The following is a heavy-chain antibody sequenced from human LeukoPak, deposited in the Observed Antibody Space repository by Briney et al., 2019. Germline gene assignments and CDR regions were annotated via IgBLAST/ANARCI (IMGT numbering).Heavy chain of an antibody. J-gene: IGHJ6*02. D-gene: IGHD5-18*01. CDR2: IIPIFGTA. Sequence: ASVKVSCKASGGTFSSYAISWVRQAPGQGLEWMGGIIPIFGTADYAQKFQGRVTITADESTSTAYMELSSLRSEDTAVYYCARDGYSYGYYYYGMDVWGQGTTVTVSS. CDR3: ARDGYSYGYYYYGMDV. V-gene: IGHV1-69*13. CDR1: GGTFSSYA.